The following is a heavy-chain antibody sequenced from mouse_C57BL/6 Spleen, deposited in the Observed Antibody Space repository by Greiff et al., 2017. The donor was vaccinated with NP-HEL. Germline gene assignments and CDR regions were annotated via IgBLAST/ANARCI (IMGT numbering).Heavy chain of an antibody. V-gene: IGHV1-62-2*01. CDR3: AESEDYGSSYDYAMDY. Sequence: VQLQQSGAELVKPGASVKLSCKASGYTFTEYTIHWVKQRSGQGLEWIGWFYPGSGSIKYNEKFKDKATLTADKSSSTVYMELSRLTSEDYAVYYDAESEDYGSSYDYAMDYWGQGTSVTVSS. D-gene: IGHD1-1*01. J-gene: IGHJ4*01. CDR1: GYTFTEYT. CDR2: FYPGSGSI.